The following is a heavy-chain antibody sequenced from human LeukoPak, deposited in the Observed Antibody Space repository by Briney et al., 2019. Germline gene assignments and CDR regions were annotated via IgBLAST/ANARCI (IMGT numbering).Heavy chain of an antibody. CDR2: ISGSGGST. V-gene: IGHV3-23*01. CDR1: GFTFSSYA. D-gene: IGHD3-3*01. J-gene: IGHJ5*02. Sequence: PGGSLRLSCAASGFTFSSYAMSWVGQAPGKGLEWVSAISGSGGSTYYADSVKGRFTISRDNSKNTLYLQMNSLRAEDTAVYYCAKEYYDFWSGYYTGSLYSGFDPWGQGTLVTVSS. CDR3: AKEYYDFWSGYYTGSLYSGFDP.